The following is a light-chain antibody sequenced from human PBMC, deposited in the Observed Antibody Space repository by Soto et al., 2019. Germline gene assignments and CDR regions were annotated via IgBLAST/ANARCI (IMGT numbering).Light chain of an antibody. CDR2: DVS. Sequence: QSALTQPRSVSGSPGQSVTISCTGTSSDVGVYKYVSWYQQLPGKAPKLMIYDVSERPSGIPDRYSGSKSGNTASLTISGPQPEDEAEYVYCSYSATYSPPVLGTGTKLTVL. J-gene: IGLJ1*01. V-gene: IGLV2-11*01. CDR1: SSDVGVYKY. CDR3: CSYSATYSPPV.